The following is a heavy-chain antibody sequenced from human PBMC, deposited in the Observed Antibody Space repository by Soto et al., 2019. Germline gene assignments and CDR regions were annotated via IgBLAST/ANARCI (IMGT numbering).Heavy chain of an antibody. CDR1: GFTFSSYW. V-gene: IGHV3-7*01. Sequence: GGSLRLSCAASGFTFSSYWMSWVRQAPGKGLEWVANIKQDGSEKYYVDSVKGRFTISRDNAKNSLYLQMNSLRAEDTAVYYCARDLTNYDFWSGDYYYMDVWGKGTTVTVS. J-gene: IGHJ6*03. D-gene: IGHD3-3*01. CDR3: ARDLTNYDFWSGDYYYMDV. CDR2: IKQDGSEK.